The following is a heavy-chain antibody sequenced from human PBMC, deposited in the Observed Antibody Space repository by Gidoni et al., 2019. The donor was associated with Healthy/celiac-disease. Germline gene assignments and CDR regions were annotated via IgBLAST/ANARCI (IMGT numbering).Heavy chain of an antibody. J-gene: IGHJ5*02. CDR1: GFTFSGSA. Sequence: EVQLVESGGGLVQPGGSLKPSCAASGFTFSGSAMHWVRQASGKGLGWVGRIRSKANSYATAYAASVKGRFTISRDDSKNTAYLQMNSLKTEDTAVYYCTRLSGYDSWGQGTLVTVSS. CDR3: TRLSGYDS. D-gene: IGHD5-12*01. CDR2: IRSKANSYAT. V-gene: IGHV3-73*01.